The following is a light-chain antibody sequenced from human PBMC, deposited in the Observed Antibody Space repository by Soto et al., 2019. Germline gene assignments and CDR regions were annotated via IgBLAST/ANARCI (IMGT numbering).Light chain of an antibody. CDR2: EVS. V-gene: IGLV2-8*01. Sequence: QSALTQPASVSGSPGQSITISCTGTSSDVGGYDYVSWYQLHPGKAPKLMVFEVSKRPSGVPDRFSGSKSGNTASLTVSGLQAEDEADYYCSSFAGSPVVFGGGTKVTVL. J-gene: IGLJ2*01. CDR3: SSFAGSPVV. CDR1: SSDVGGYDY.